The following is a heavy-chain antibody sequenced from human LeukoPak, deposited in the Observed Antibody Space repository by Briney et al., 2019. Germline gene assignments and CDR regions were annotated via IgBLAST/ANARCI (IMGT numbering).Heavy chain of an antibody. CDR3: ARDQLVRGGYYYYGMDV. CDR2: IYHSGST. J-gene: IGHJ6*04. D-gene: IGHD6-13*01. V-gene: IGHV4-38-2*01. CDR1: GYSISSGYY. Sequence: SETLSLTCAVSGYSISSGYYWGWIRQPPGKGLEWIGSIYHSGSTYYNPSLKSRVTISVDTSKNQFSLKLSSVTAADTAVYYCARDQLVRGGYYYYGMDVWGKGTTVTVSP.